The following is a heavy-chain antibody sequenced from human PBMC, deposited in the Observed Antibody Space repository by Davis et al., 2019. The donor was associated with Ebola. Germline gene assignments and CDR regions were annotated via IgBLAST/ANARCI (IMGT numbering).Heavy chain of an antibody. CDR2: IWYDGSNK. J-gene: IGHJ4*02. V-gene: IGHV3-33*01. Sequence: GESLKISCAASGFTFSSYGMHWVRQAPGKGLEWVAVIWYDGSNKQYADSVKGRFTISRDNSKNTQYLQMNSLRAEDTAVYYCARDSTAMVTFFDYWGQGTLVTVSS. D-gene: IGHD5-18*01. CDR3: ARDSTAMVTFFDY. CDR1: GFTFSSYG.